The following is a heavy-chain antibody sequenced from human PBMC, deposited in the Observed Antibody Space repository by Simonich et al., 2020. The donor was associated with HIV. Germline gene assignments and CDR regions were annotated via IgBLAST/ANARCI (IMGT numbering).Heavy chain of an antibody. J-gene: IGHJ4*02. CDR1: GFTFDDYA. CDR2: SSWNSGSI. CDR3: AKDRYSSSSGSFDY. V-gene: IGHV3-9*03. Sequence: EVQLVESGGGLVQPGRSLRLSCAASGFTFDDYAMHWVRQAPGKGRGWVSGSSWNSGSIGYADSVKGRFTISRDNAKNSLYLQMNSLRAEDMALYYCAKDRYSSSSGSFDYWGQGTLVTVSS. D-gene: IGHD6-6*01.